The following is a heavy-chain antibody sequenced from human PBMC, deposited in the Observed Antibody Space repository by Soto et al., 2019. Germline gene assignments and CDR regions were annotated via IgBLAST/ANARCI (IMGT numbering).Heavy chain of an antibody. CDR1: GYTFTSYA. D-gene: IGHD7-27*01. J-gene: IGHJ4*02. CDR3: ARDLGRLGETGEGYFDY. CDR2: INAGNGNT. V-gene: IGHV1-3*01. Sequence: ASVKVSCKASGYTFTSYAMHWVRQAPGQRLEWMGWINAGNGNTKYSQKFQGRVTITRDTSASTAYMELSSLRSEDTAVYYCARDLGRLGETGEGYFDYWGQGTLVTVSS.